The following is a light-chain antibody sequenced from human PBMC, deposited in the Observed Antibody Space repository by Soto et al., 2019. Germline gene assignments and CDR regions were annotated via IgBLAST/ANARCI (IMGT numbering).Light chain of an antibody. CDR3: PAWDDSLSSVV. Sequence: QSVLTQPPSASGTPGQRVTISCSGSSSNIGSNYVYWYQQLPGTAPKLLVYRNNQRPSGVPDRFSGSKSGTSASLAISGLRSEDEADDYCPAWDDSLSSVVFGGGTKLTVL. CDR1: SSNIGSNY. V-gene: IGLV1-47*01. CDR2: RNN. J-gene: IGLJ2*01.